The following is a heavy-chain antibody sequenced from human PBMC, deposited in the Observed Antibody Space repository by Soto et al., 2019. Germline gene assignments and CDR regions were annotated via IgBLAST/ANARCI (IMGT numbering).Heavy chain of an antibody. CDR2: IWYDGSNK. CDR3: ASDPGYCSSTSCSNYYYYGMDV. CDR1: GFTFSSYG. V-gene: IGHV3-33*01. J-gene: IGHJ6*02. Sequence: QVQLVESGGGVVQPGRSLRLSCAASGFTFSSYGMHWVRQAPGKGLEWVAVIWYDGSNKYYADSVKGRFTISRDNSKNPLYLQMNSLRAEDTAVYYCASDPGYCSSTSCSNYYYYGMDVWGQGTTVTVSS. D-gene: IGHD2-2*01.